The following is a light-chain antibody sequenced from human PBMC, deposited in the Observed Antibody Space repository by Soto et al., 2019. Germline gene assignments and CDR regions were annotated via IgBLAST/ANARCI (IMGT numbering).Light chain of an antibody. CDR1: QGVNSL. J-gene: IGKJ5*01. V-gene: IGKV1-27*01. Sequence: SPDSMSASVGDRVTITCRVSQGVNSLLNWFRQKPGKVRKYLIYSASNLHSGVPSRFSGSGSGKDFTLTVSSLQPEDFVTYYCQQSYSPPIPFGQ. CDR2: SAS. CDR3: QQSYSPPIP.